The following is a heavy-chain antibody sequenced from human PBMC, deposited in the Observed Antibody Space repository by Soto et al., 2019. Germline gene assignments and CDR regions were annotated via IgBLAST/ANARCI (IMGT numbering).Heavy chain of an antibody. CDR1: GGSISSYY. Sequence: QVQLQESGPGLVKPSETLSLTCTVSGGSISSYYWSWIRQPPGKGLEWIGYISYSGSTNYNPSLKSRVTISVDTSKNQFSRKLSSVTAADTAVYYCAREGVTPSYYYYYGMDVWGQGTTVTVSS. CDR2: ISYSGST. D-gene: IGHD5-18*01. V-gene: IGHV4-59*01. CDR3: AREGVTPSYYYYYGMDV. J-gene: IGHJ6*02.